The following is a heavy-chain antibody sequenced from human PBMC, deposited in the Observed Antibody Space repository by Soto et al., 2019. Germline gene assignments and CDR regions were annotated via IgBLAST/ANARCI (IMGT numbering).Heavy chain of an antibody. D-gene: IGHD5-12*01. Sequence: GGSLRLSCAASGFTFSSYGMHWVRQAPGKGLEWVAVIWYDGSNKYYADSVKGRFTISRDNSKNTLYLQMNSLRAEDTAVYYCARDQEWLRFHWFDPWGQGTLVTVSS. J-gene: IGHJ5*02. V-gene: IGHV3-33*01. CDR2: IWYDGSNK. CDR3: ARDQEWLRFHWFDP. CDR1: GFTFSSYG.